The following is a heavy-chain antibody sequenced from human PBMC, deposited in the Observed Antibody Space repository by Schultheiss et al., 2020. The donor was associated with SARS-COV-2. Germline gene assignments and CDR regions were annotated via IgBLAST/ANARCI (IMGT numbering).Heavy chain of an antibody. CDR1: GFTVSSNY. CDR2: IYSGGST. J-gene: IGHJ6*03. CDR3: TTVRMGGYPSGYYYEGAYYYYYYYMDV. V-gene: IGHV3-53*01. Sequence: GGSLRLSCAASGFTVSSNYMSWVRQAPGKGLEWVSVIYSGGSTYYADSVKGRFTISRDNSKNTLYLQMNSLRAEDTAVYYCTTVRMGGYPSGYYYEGAYYYYYYYMDVWGKGTTVTVSS. D-gene: IGHD3-22*01.